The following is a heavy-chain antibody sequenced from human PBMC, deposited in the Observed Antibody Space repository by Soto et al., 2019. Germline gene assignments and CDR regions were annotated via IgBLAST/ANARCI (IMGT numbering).Heavy chain of an antibody. Sequence: SEALSLTCTVSGGSINSDGYYWSWIRQHPEKGLEWIGYINYSGATYYNPSLKSRLTISVDTSKNQFSLQLTSVIAADTALYYCARESYSFGRAFDIWGHGTPVTVSS. CDR2: INYSGAT. J-gene: IGHJ4*01. CDR3: ARESYSFGRAFDI. V-gene: IGHV4-31*03. CDR1: GGSINSDGYY. D-gene: IGHD5-18*01.